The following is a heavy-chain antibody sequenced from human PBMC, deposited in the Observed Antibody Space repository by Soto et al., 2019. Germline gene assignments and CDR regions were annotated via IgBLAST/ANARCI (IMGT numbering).Heavy chain of an antibody. V-gene: IGHV1-18*01. CDR2: ISAYNGNT. CDR3: ARDIVVVPAASYYYSGMDV. CDR1: GYTFTGYG. J-gene: IGHJ6*02. Sequence: ASVKVSCKASGYTFTGYGISWVRQAPGQGLEWMGWISAYNGNTNYAQKLQGRVTMTTDTSTSTAYMELRSLRSDDTAVYYCARDIVVVPAASYYYSGMDVWGQGTTVTVSS. D-gene: IGHD2-2*01.